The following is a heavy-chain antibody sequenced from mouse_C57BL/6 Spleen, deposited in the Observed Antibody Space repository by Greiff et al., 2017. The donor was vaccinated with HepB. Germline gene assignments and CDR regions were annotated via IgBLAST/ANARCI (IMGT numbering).Heavy chain of an antibody. CDR3: ARLPYYGSSRLYAMDY. CDR1: GYTFTSYW. J-gene: IGHJ4*01. D-gene: IGHD1-1*01. V-gene: IGHV1-52*01. CDR2: IDPSDSET. Sequence: QVQLQQPGAELVRPGSSVKLSCKASGYTFTSYWMHWVKQRPIQGLEWIGNIDPSDSETHYNQKFKDKATLTVDKSSSTAYMQLSSLTSEDSAVYYCARLPYYGSSRLYAMDYWGQGTSVTVSS.